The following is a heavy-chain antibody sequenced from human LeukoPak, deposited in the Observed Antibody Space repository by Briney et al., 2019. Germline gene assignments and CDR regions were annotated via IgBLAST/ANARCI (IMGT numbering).Heavy chain of an antibody. D-gene: IGHD3-3*01. CDR3: ARAGRKTVNYDFWSGSFGY. V-gene: IGHV3-48*01. CDR1: GFTFSSYS. CDR2: ISSSSSTI. Sequence: PGGSLRLSCAASGFTFSSYSMNWVRQAPGKGLEWVSYISSSSSTIYYADSVKGRFTISRDNAKNSLYLQMNSLRAEDTAVYYYARAGRKTVNYDFWSGSFGYWGQGTLVTVSS. J-gene: IGHJ4*02.